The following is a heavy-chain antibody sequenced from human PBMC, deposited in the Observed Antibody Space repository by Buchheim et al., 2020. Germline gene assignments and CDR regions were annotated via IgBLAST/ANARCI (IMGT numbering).Heavy chain of an antibody. J-gene: IGHJ1*01. V-gene: IGHV1-2*02. CDR2: INCNNGVT. D-gene: IGHD2-15*01. CDR1: GYTVSEYY. CDR3: ACDCSDTRCSSCEYFQD. Sequence: QVLLEQSGAEVKKPGASVKVSCKASGYTVSEYYVHWVRQAPGQGLEWMGWINCNNGVTEYGQTFQGRITMTTDTSIATVYMEVSGLRSDDTAVYYCACDCSDTRCSSCEYFQDWGQGTL.